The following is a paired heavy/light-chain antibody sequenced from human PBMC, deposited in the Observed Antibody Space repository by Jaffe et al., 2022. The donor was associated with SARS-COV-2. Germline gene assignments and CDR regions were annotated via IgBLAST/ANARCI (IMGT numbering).Light chain of an antibody. V-gene: IGLV1-40*01. CDR1: GSNIGAAYD. CDR3: QSYDSSLSEKV. CDR2: GNH. Sequence: QSVLTQPPSVSGAPGQRVTISCTGGGSNIGAAYDVHWYQQLPGTAPKLLIYGNHNRPSGVPDRFSGSKSGTSASLAITGLQAEDEADYYCQSYDSSLSEKVFGGGTKLTVL. J-gene: IGLJ3*02.
Heavy chain of an antibody. Sequence: QVQLVQSGAAVKKPGASVKVSCKASGYTFIAYYMHWVRQAPGQGLEWMGMINPRDGSTTYAQSLQGRVAMTRDSSTSAVYMELSSLRSEDTAVYYCAREPRGYSYGYFDNWGQGTLVTVSS. V-gene: IGHV1-46*04. J-gene: IGHJ4*02. CDR1: GYTFIAYY. D-gene: IGHD5-12*01. CDR2: INPRDGST. CDR3: AREPRGYSYGYFDN.